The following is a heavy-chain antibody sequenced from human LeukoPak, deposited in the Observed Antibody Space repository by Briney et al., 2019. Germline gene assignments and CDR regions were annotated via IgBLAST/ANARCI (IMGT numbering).Heavy chain of an antibody. CDR2: ISGSGGST. V-gene: IGHV3-23*01. Sequence: GGSLRLSCAASGFTFSSYAMSWVRQAPGKGLEWVSAISGSGGSTYYADSVKGRFTISRDNAKNSLYLQMNSLRAEDTAVYYCARVYKQLASNAFDYWGQGTLVTVSS. CDR3: ARVYKQLASNAFDY. CDR1: GFTFSSYA. D-gene: IGHD6-13*01. J-gene: IGHJ4*02.